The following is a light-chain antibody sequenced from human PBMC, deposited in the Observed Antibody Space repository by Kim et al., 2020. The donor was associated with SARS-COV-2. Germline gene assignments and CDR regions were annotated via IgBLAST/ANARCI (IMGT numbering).Light chain of an antibody. CDR1: QSVSSRY. V-gene: IGKV3-20*01. J-gene: IGKJ2*01. CDR2: AAA. Sequence: SLSTGERVTLACRASQSVSSRYLAWYQQKPGQAPRLLIYAAASRATGIPYRFSGSGSGTDFSLTISRLEPEDFAVYYCQQYDSSYTFGQGTKLEI. CDR3: QQYDSSYT.